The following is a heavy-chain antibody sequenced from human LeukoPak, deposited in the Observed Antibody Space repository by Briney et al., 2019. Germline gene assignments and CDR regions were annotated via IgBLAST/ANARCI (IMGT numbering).Heavy chain of an antibody. J-gene: IGHJ3*02. CDR1: GGSISSYY. Sequence: SETLSLTCTVSGGSISSYYWSWIRQPPGKGLEWIGYIYTSGSTNYNPSLKSRVTISVDTSKNQLSLKLSSVTAADTAVYYSARHGSYDYVWGNKKHDAFDIWGQGTMVTVSS. V-gene: IGHV4-4*09. CDR3: ARHGSYDYVWGNKKHDAFDI. CDR2: IYTSGST. D-gene: IGHD3-16*01.